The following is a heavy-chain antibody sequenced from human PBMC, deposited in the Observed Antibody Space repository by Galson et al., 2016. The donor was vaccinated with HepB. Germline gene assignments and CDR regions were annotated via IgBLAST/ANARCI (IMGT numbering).Heavy chain of an antibody. V-gene: IGHV4-4*02. J-gene: IGHJ4*02. CDR2: FHHSGII. Sequence: SETLSLTCAVSGDSISSNKWWSWVRQPPGKGLEWIAEFHHSGIINYNPSLKSRVTISIDKSKNQLSLILTSVTAADTAIYSCAKNFDYWGQGVLVTVSS. CDR1: GDSISSNKW. CDR3: AKNFDY.